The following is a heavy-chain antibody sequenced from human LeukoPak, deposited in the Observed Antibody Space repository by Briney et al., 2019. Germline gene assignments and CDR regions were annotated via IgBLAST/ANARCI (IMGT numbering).Heavy chain of an antibody. V-gene: IGHV3-21*01. Sequence: GGSLRLSCAASGFTFSSYSMNWVRQAPGKGLEWVSSISSSSSYINYADSVKGRFTISRDNAKNSLYLQMNSLRAEDTAVYYCARERQNKDFWSGGDYWGQGTLVTVSS. D-gene: IGHD3-3*01. J-gene: IGHJ4*02. CDR3: ARERQNKDFWSGGDY. CDR1: GFTFSSYS. CDR2: ISSSSSYI.